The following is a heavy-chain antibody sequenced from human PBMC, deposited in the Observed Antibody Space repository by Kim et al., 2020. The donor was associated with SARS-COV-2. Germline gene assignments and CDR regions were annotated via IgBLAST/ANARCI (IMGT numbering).Heavy chain of an antibody. V-gene: IGHV3-30-3*01. D-gene: IGHD6-19*01. Sequence: LSLTCAASGFTFSSYAMHWVRQAPGKGLEWVAVISYDGSNKYYADSVKGRFTISRDNSKNTLYLQMNSLRAEDTAVYYCARGRVGSGWPFDYWGQGTLVTVSS. CDR2: ISYDGSNK. CDR3: ARGRVGSGWPFDY. J-gene: IGHJ4*02. CDR1: GFTFSSYA.